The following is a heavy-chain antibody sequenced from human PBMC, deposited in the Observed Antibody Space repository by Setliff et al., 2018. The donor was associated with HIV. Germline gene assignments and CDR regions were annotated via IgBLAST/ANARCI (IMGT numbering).Heavy chain of an antibody. CDR1: GGTFSNYA. Sequence: SVKVSCKASGGTFSNYAFTWVRQAPGQGLEWMGGIIPIFNTANYAQKFQGRVTITADGSTSTAYMELSSLRFEDTATYYCARDQATGYEKVWFSWIDPWGQGTLVTVSS. D-gene: IGHD5-12*01. CDR3: ARDQATGYEKVWFSWIDP. V-gene: IGHV1-69*13. J-gene: IGHJ5*02. CDR2: IIPIFNTA.